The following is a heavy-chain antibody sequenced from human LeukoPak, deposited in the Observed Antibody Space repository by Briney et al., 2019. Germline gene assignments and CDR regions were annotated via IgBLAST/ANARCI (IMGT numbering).Heavy chain of an antibody. CDR2: YHIGNT. CDR1: GVSIRGDTYY. Sequence: SETLSLTCTVSGVSIRGDTYYWGWIRQPPGKGMEWIGNYHIGNTYYNPSLKSRVTISEDTSKNQFSLRVNSVTAADTAVYYCARLWDSTGLYFYYYMDVWGEGTTVTVSS. J-gene: IGHJ6*03. CDR3: ARLWDSTGLYFYYYMDV. D-gene: IGHD6-19*01. V-gene: IGHV4-39*01.